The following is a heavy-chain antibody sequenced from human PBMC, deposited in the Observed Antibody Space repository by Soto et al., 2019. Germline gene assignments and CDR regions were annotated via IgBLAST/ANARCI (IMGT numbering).Heavy chain of an antibody. CDR2: ISGYNGNT. J-gene: IGHJ5*02. CDR3: ARGFCPTTGCYPPYNWFDP. D-gene: IGHD2-2*01. Sequence: ASVKVSCKASGYTFGNYGISWVRQAPGQGLEWIGWISGYNGNTNYAQRFQDRVTLTTDTSTTTVYMELRRLRSDDTAVYYCARGFCPTTGCYPPYNWFDPWGQGTLVTVSS. CDR1: GYTFGNYG. V-gene: IGHV1-18*04.